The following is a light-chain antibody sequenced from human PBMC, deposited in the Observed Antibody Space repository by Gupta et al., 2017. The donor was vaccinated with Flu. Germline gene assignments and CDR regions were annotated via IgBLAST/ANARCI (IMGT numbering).Light chain of an antibody. CDR3: SSYTSGSTLVVA. V-gene: IGLV2-14*01. Sequence: QSALTQPASVSGSPGQSITISCTETTRDVGGYNSVSWYQQRPGTAPKLMIYDVSNRPSGISNRFSGSKSGNTASLTISGLQAEDEADYYCSSYTSGSTLVVAFGGGTKLTVL. CDR2: DVS. CDR1: TRDVGGYNS. J-gene: IGLJ2*01.